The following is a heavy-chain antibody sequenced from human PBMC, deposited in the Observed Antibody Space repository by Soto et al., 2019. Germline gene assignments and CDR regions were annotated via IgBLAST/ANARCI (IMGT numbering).Heavy chain of an antibody. CDR1: GFTFSSYA. V-gene: IGHV3-30-3*01. CDR3: ARGDFWSGLDY. D-gene: IGHD3-3*01. J-gene: IGHJ4*02. CDR2: ISYDGSNK. Sequence: QVQLVESGGGVVQPGRSLRLSCAASGFTFSSYAMHWVRQAPGKGLEWVADISYDGSNKYYADSVKGRFTISRVNSKNPVYLQMNSLSAEDTAVYYGARGDFWSGLDYWGQGSLVTVSS.